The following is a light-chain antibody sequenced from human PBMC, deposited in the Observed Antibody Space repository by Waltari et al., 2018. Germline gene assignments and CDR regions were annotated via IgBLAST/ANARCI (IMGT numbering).Light chain of an antibody. Sequence: EILMTQSPATLSVSPGERAPLSCRASQRIGRDLAWYQQRPGPAPRLLIYSATVRATGVPARFSASGSGTEFTLTISSLQSEDVAVYYCQHFNNWPPWAFGQGTKVEIK. CDR1: QRIGRD. CDR2: SAT. V-gene: IGKV3-15*01. CDR3: QHFNNWPPWA. J-gene: IGKJ1*01.